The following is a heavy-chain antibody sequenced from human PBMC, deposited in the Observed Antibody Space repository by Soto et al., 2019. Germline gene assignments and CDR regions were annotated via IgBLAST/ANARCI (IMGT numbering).Heavy chain of an antibody. V-gene: IGHV3-30*04. CDR1: DLTFSYYT. CDR2: ISYDEIDK. J-gene: IGHJ4*02. D-gene: IGHD3-10*01. CDR3: AGRSGSSDY. Sequence: PGGALVVCCVSCDLTFSYYTMDWVRQAPGKGLEWVALISYDEIDKYFADAVKGRFTISRDNSKNTLYLQMDSLGAEDTAVYYCAGRSGSSDYWGRGTMVTVSS.